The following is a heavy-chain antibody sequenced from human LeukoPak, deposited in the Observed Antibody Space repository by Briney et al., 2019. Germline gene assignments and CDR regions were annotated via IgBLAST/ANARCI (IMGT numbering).Heavy chain of an antibody. CDR3: ARDERIQGIFDY. J-gene: IGHJ4*02. CDR2: INPSGGST. CDR1: GYTFTSYY. D-gene: IGHD5-18*01. Sequence: ASVKVSCKASGYTFTSYYMHWVRQAPGQGLEWMGIINPSGGSTSYAPKFQGRVTMTRDTSTSTVYMELSSLRSEDTAVYYCARDERIQGIFDYWGQGTLVTVSS. V-gene: IGHV1-46*01.